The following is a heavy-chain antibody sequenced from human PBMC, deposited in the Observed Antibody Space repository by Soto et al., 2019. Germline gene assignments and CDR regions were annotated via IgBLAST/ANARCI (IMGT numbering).Heavy chain of an antibody. Sequence: SETLSLTCTVSGGSIRSGGYYWSWIRHHPGKGLEWIGYIFYSGSTFYSPSLKSRVTISVDTARNQFSLNLRYVTAADTAVYYCAPLSVSLSGPYGIHVWGQGTTVTVSS. V-gene: IGHV4-31*03. D-gene: IGHD2-15*01. CDR1: GGSIRSGGYY. CDR3: APLSVSLSGPYGIHV. CDR2: IFYSGST. J-gene: IGHJ6*02.